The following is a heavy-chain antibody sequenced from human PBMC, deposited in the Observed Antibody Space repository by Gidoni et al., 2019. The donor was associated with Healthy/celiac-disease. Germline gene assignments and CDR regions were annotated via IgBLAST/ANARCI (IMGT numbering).Heavy chain of an antibody. V-gene: IGHV1-69*01. Sequence: QVQLVQSGAEVKKPGSSVTVSCKASGGTFSSYALSWVRQAPGQGLEWMGGIIPIFGTANYAQKFQGRVTITADESTSTAYMELSSLRSEDTAVYYCARGNYGDPRYYFDYWGQGTLVTVSS. D-gene: IGHD4-17*01. J-gene: IGHJ4*02. CDR2: IIPIFGTA. CDR3: ARGNYGDPRYYFDY. CDR1: GGTFSSYA.